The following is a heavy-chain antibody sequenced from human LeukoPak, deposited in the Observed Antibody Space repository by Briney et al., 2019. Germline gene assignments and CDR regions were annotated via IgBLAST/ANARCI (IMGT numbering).Heavy chain of an antibody. CDR3: ARDNDSSGYSTGPVDY. Sequence: GGSLRLSCAASGFTFSSYGMHGVRQAPGKGLERVAVIWYDGSNKYYADSVKGRFTISRDNSKNTLYLQMNSLRAEDTAVYYCARDNDSSGYSTGPVDYWGQGTLVTVSS. CDR1: GFTFSSYG. J-gene: IGHJ4*02. CDR2: IWYDGSNK. D-gene: IGHD3-22*01. V-gene: IGHV3-33*01.